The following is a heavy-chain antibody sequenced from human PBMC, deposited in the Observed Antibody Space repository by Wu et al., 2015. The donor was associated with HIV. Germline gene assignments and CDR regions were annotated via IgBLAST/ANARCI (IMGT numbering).Heavy chain of an antibody. CDR2: INPSGGST. CDR3: ARRGRIMITPRPAKGNYYNYYGMDV. V-gene: IGHV1-46*01. CDR1: GYTFTSYY. Sequence: QVQLVQSGAEVKKSGASVKVSCKASGYTFTSYYMHWVRQAPGQGLEWMGIINPSGGSTSYAQKFQGRVTMTRDTSTSTVYMELSSLRSEDTAVYYCARRGRIMITPRPAKGNYYNYYGMDVWGQGTTVTVSS. J-gene: IGHJ6*02. D-gene: IGHD3-16*01.